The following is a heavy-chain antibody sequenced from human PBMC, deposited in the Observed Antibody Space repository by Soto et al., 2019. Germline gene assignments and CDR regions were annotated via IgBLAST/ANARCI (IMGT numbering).Heavy chain of an antibody. J-gene: IGHJ4*02. Sequence: QVQLVQSGAEVKKPGXSVKVSCKASGGTFSSYAISWVRQAPGQGLEWMGGIIPIFGTAHYAQKFQGRVTITADESTSTAYMELSSLRSEDTAVYYWARGDGYVEALGWGTDYWGQGTLVTVSS. CDR2: IIPIFGTA. V-gene: IGHV1-69*01. CDR3: ARGDGYVEALGWGTDY. D-gene: IGHD5-12*01. CDR1: GGTFSSYA.